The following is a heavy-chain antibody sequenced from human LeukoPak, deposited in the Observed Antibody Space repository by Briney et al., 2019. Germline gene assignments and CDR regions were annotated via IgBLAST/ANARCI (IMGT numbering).Heavy chain of an antibody. Sequence: SGGSLRLSCGASGFTFSSYWMSWVRQAPGKGLEWVANIKQDGSEKYYVDSVKGRFTISRDNAKNSLYLQMSSLRAGDTAVYYCAKAGHYGSGSYYSDYWGRGTLVTVSP. CDR1: GFTFSSYW. J-gene: IGHJ4*02. V-gene: IGHV3-7*03. CDR2: IKQDGSEK. D-gene: IGHD3-10*01. CDR3: AKAGHYGSGSYYSDY.